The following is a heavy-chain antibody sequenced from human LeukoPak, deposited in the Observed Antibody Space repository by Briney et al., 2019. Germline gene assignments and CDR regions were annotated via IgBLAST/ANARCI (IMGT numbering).Heavy chain of an antibody. CDR3: ARANSWNRFDY. D-gene: IGHD1-1*01. CDR2: TYGGGTT. J-gene: IGHJ4*02. Sequence: GGSLRLSCAASGFTVSSNYMSWVRQAPGKGLEWVSTTYGGGTTYYADSVKGRFTISRDNSKNTLYLQMNSLRAEDTAVYYCARANSWNRFDYWGQGTLVTVSS. CDR1: GFTVSSNY. V-gene: IGHV3-53*01.